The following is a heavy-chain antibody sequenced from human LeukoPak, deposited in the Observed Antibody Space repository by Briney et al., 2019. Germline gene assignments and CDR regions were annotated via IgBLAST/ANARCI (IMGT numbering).Heavy chain of an antibody. D-gene: IGHD6-6*01. V-gene: IGHV1-18*01. J-gene: IGHJ6*03. CDR1: GYTFTSYG. Sequence: ASVKVSCKASGYTFTSYGISWVRQAPGQGLEWMGWISAYNGNTNYAQKLQGRVTMTTDTSTSTAYMELRSLRSDDTAVDYSARVIEYSSSSEYYYYYYMDVWGKGTTVTVSS. CDR3: ARVIEYSSSSEYYYYYYMDV. CDR2: ISAYNGNT.